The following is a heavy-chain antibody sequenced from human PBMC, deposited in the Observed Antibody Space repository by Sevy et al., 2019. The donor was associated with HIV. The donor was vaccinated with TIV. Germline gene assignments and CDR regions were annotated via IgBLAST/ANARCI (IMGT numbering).Heavy chain of an antibody. CDR2: IKQDGSDK. V-gene: IGHV3-7*04. J-gene: IGHJ4*02. D-gene: IGHD3-10*01. CDR3: VRVRAFLLFGELPRYRFDS. CDR1: GFTLSSYW. Sequence: GGSLRLSCVASGFTLSSYWMSWVRQVPGQGLEWVADIKQDGSDKNYLDSVKDRFTISRDNAKKSLYLQMNNLRVEDTALYYCVRVRAFLLFGELPRYRFDSWGQGTLLTVSS.